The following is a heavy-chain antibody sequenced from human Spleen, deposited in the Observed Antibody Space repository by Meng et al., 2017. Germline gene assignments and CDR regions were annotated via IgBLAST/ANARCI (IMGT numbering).Heavy chain of an antibody. CDR1: GFIFSNAW. CDR2: TTSSGSAI. Sequence: GESLKISCAGSGFIFSNAWMTWVRQAPGKGLEWISYTTSSGSAIYYADSVKGRFTISRDNSKNTLYLQMNSLRAEDTAVYYCARDSGSYFFSGVFDYWGQGTLVTVSS. D-gene: IGHD1-26*01. J-gene: IGHJ4*02. CDR3: ARDSGSYFFSGVFDY. V-gene: IGHV3-48*01.